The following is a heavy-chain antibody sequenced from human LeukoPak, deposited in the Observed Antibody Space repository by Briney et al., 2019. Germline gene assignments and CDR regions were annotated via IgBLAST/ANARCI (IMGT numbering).Heavy chain of an antibody. Sequence: PSETLSLTCTVSGFSISSGYYWVWIRQPPGKGLEWIGSINHSGSTYYNPSLKSRFTMSADTSKNQFSLILSSVTAADTAVYYCARVDATMIRAFDIWGQGTMVTVSS. D-gene: IGHD3-10*01. J-gene: IGHJ3*02. CDR2: INHSGST. CDR1: GFSISSGYY. CDR3: ARVDATMIRAFDI. V-gene: IGHV4-38-2*02.